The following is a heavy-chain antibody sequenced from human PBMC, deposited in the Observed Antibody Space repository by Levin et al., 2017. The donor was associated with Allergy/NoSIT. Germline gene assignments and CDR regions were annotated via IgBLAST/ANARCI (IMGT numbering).Heavy chain of an antibody. D-gene: IGHD2-15*01. CDR2: ISGYNGNT. CDR1: GYTFTTYG. J-gene: IGHJ4*02. Sequence: GESLKISCKASGYTFTTYGISWVRQAPGQGLEWMGWISGYNGNTDYTQNLQGRVTMSTDTSTSTAYMELRSLRSDDPAVYYCARAPKTGYCSGGSCPGGDYWGQGTLVTVSS. V-gene: IGHV1-18*01. CDR3: ARAPKTGYCSGGSCPGGDY.